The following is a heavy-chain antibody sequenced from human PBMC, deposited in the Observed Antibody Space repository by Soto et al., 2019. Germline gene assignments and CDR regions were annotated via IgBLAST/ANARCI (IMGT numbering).Heavy chain of an antibody. Sequence: GGSLRLSCAASGFTFSSYSMNWVRQAPGKGLEWVSSISSSSSYIYYADSVKGRFTISRDNAKNSLYLQMNSLRAEDTAVYYCARIYSNYDAFDIWGQGTMVTVSS. CDR1: GFTFSSYS. D-gene: IGHD4-4*01. CDR3: ARIYSNYDAFDI. V-gene: IGHV3-21*01. CDR2: ISSSSSYI. J-gene: IGHJ3*02.